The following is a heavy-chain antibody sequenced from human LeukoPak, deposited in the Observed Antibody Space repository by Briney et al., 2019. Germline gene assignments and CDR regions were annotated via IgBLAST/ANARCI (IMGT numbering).Heavy chain of an antibody. V-gene: IGHV4-34*01. CDR2: INHSGST. CDR3: ASRRIMITFGGVIVIAENWFDP. Sequence: PSETLSLTCAVYGGSFSGYYWSWIRQPPGKGLEWIGEINHSGSTNYNPSLKSRVTISVDTSKNQFSLKLSSVTAADTAVYYCASRRIMITFGGVIVIAENWFDPWGQGTLVTVSS. CDR1: GGSFSGYY. J-gene: IGHJ5*02. D-gene: IGHD3-16*02.